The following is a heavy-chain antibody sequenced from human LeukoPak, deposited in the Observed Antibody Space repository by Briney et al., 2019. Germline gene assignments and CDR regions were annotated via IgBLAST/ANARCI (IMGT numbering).Heavy chain of an antibody. CDR2: ISGGGDST. V-gene: IGHV3-23*01. Sequence: PGGSLRLSCAASGFTFSTYAMSWVRQAPGKGLEWVSTISGGGDSTYYTDSVKGRFAISRDNSKNTLYLQMNSLRAEDTAVYYCARRYFDYWGQGILVTVSS. CDR3: ARRYFDY. J-gene: IGHJ4*02. CDR1: GFTFSTYA.